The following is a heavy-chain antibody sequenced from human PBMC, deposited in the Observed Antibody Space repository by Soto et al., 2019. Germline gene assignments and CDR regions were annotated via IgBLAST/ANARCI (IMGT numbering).Heavy chain of an antibody. V-gene: IGHV4-31*03. CDR1: GGSISSGGYY. J-gene: IGHJ4*01. Sequence: QVQLQESGPGLVQPSQTLSLTCTVSGGSISSGGYYWSWIRQHPGTGLEWIGHISSSGSTYYNTSLKSSVTISVNTARNQFSLIVNALTAADTAVYYWSRGVLHWGQGTLVTVSS. CDR3: SRGVLH. CDR2: ISSSGST.